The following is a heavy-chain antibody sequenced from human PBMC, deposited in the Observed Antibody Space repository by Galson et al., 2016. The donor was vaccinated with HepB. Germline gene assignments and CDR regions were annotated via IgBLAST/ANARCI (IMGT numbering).Heavy chain of an antibody. D-gene: IGHD4-17*01. CDR3: ARGDNPDYGDYASAYYYMDV. V-gene: IGHV4-34*01. CDR1: GGSFSGYY. CDR2: IDDSGSS. J-gene: IGHJ6*03. Sequence: SETLSLTCAVYGGSFSGYYWSWIRQPPGKGLEWIGNIDDSGSSNYNPSLQRRVTISADTSKNHLSLKLTSVTAADTAVYYCARGDNPDYGDYASAYYYMDVWGKGTTVTVSS.